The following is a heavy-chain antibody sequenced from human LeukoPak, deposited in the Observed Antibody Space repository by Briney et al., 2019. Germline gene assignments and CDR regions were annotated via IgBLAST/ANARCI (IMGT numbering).Heavy chain of an antibody. CDR3: ARAKPLTTADY. D-gene: IGHD4-17*01. CDR1: GFTFSSYA. Sequence: GGSLRLSCAASGFTFSSYAMSWVRQAPGKGLEWVSSISSSRSYIYYADSVKGRFTISRDNAKNSLYLQMNSLRAEDTAVYYCARAKPLTTADYWGQGTLVTVSS. V-gene: IGHV3-21*01. CDR2: ISSSRSYI. J-gene: IGHJ4*02.